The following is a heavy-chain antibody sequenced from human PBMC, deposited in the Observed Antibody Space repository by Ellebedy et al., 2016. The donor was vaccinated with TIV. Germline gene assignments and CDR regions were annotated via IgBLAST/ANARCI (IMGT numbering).Heavy chain of an antibody. J-gene: IGHJ3*01. D-gene: IGHD4-17*01. CDR2: ISGSGGST. CDR3: AKYRTGYGAPQDASDV. Sequence: GESLKISCAASGFTFSSYAMSWVRQAPGKGLEWVSAISGSGGSTYYADSVKGRFTISRDNSKNTLYLQMNSLRAEDTAVYYCAKYRTGYGAPQDASDVWGQGTMVTVSS. CDR1: GFTFSSYA. V-gene: IGHV3-23*01.